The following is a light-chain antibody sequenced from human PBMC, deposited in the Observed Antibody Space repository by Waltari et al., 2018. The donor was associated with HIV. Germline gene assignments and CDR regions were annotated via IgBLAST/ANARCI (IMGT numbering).Light chain of an antibody. Sequence: QSALTQPASVSGSPGQSITISCTGTSSDVGGYNYVSWYQQQPGKAPKLMIYEVTKRPSVVANRFSGSESGNTASLTISGLQAEDEADYYCNSYTISSTLGVFGGGTKLTVL. CDR3: NSYTISSTLGV. V-gene: IGLV2-14*01. J-gene: IGLJ3*02. CDR2: EVT. CDR1: SSDVGGYNY.